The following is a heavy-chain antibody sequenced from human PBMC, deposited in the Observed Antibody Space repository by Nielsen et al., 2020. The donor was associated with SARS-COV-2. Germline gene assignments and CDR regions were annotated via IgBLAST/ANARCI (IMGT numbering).Heavy chain of an antibody. Sequence: GGSLRLSCAASGFPFSTSWMNWVRQTPEKGLEWVANINPDGSAKYYVDSVKGRFTVSRDNTKNSLHLQMNSLRVEDTALYYCASGDYGDYVSFDHWGRGTPVTVSS. D-gene: IGHD4-17*01. V-gene: IGHV3-7*03. CDR1: GFPFSTSW. CDR2: INPDGSAK. CDR3: ASGDYGDYVSFDH. J-gene: IGHJ4*02.